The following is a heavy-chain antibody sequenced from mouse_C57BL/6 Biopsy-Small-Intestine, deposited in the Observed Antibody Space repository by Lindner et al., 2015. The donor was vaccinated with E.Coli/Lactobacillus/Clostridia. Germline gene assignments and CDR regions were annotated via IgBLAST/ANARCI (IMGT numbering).Heavy chain of an antibody. D-gene: IGHD1-1*01. J-gene: IGHJ3*01. CDR3: VNYYGSNYEGSY. CDR1: GFTFSDYG. Sequence: VQLQESGGGLVKPGGSLKLSCAASGFTFSDYGMHWVRQAPEKGLEWVAYISSDSSTIYYADTVKGRFTISRDSAKKTLFLQMTSLRSEDTAMYYCVNYYGSNYEGSYWGQGTLVTVSA. CDR2: ISSDSSTI. V-gene: IGHV5-17*01.